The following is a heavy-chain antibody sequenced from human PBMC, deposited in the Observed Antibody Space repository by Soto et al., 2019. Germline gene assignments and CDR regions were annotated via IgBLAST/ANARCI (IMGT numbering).Heavy chain of an antibody. Sequence: PGGSLRLSCAASGVTFSSYGMHWVRQAPGKGLEWVAVISYDGSNKYYTDSVKGRFTISRDNSKNRLNLQMNSLRAEDTALYYCAKDGHLREQCSYDVFDFWGKGTKVTVS. J-gene: IGHJ3*01. D-gene: IGHD6-19*01. CDR1: GVTFSSYG. CDR3: AKDGHLREQCSYDVFDF. CDR2: ISYDGSNK. V-gene: IGHV3-30*18.